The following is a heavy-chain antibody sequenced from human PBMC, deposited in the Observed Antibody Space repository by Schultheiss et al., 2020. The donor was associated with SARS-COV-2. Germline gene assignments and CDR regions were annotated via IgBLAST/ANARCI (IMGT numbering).Heavy chain of an antibody. Sequence: ASVKVSCKASSYTFSSYGISWARQAPGQGLEWMGWISGYNGNTNYAQNLQGRVTMTTDTSTSTAYMELTSLRSDDTAVYYCARLGELSRSGYYYYYGMDGWGQGTTVTVSS. CDR3: ARLGELSRSGYYYYYGMDG. V-gene: IGHV1-18*01. D-gene: IGHD3-16*02. CDR1: SYTFSSYG. J-gene: IGHJ6*02. CDR2: ISGYNGNT.